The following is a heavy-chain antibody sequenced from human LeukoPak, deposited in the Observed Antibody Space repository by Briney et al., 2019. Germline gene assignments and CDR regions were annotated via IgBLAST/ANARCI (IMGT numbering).Heavy chain of an antibody. CDR2: IWYDGSNK. V-gene: IGHV3-33*01. Sequence: GGSLRLSCAASGFTFSSYGMHWVRQAPGKGLEWVAVIWYDGSNKYYADSVKGRFTISRDNSKNTLYLQMNSLRAEDTAVYYCARDSGSYCSGAIYYLFDYWGQGTLVTVSS. J-gene: IGHJ4*02. CDR3: ARDSGSYCSGAIYYLFDY. CDR1: GFTFSSYG. D-gene: IGHD2-15*01.